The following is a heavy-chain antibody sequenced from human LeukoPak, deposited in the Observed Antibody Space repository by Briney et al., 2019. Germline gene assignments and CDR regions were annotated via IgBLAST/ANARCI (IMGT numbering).Heavy chain of an antibody. CDR2: INHSGST. CDR3: ARGDRYCSSTSCYQLARGYYYGMDV. J-gene: IGHJ6*02. Sequence: SETLSLTCAVYGGSFSGYYWSWIRQPPGKGLEWIGEINHSGSTNYNPSLKGRVTISVDTSKNQFSLKLSSVTAADTAVYYCARGDRYCSSTSCYQLARGYYYGMDVWGQGTTVTVSS. CDR1: GGSFSGYY. D-gene: IGHD2-2*01. V-gene: IGHV4-34*01.